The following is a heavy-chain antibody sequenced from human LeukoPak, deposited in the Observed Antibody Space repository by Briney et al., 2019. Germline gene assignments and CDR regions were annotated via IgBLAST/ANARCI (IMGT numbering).Heavy chain of an antibody. D-gene: IGHD4-17*01. CDR3: ARGPNYGDRVDYFDS. CDR2: IKQIGSVK. V-gene: IGHV3-7*01. J-gene: IGHJ4*02. CDR1: GFTFSSHW. Sequence: GGSLRLSCAASGFTFSSHWMTWVRQAPGKGLEWVSSIKQIGSVKYYADSVKGQFPVSRDNAKNSLYLRMNSLSADDTTVYYCARGPNYGDRVDYFDSWGQGTKVTVSS.